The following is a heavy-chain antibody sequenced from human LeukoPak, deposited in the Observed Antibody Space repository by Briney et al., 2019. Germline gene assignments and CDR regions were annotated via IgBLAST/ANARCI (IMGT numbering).Heavy chain of an antibody. D-gene: IGHD3-10*01. CDR1: GGSFSGYY. CDR2: INHSGST. Sequence: PSETLSLTCAVYGGSFSGYYWSWIRQPPGKGLEWIGEINHSGSTNYNPSLKSRVTISVDTSKNQFSLKLSSVTAADTAVYYCARGGEYYWSGNFYYYYHIGGWGKGTKGTGS. J-gene: IGHJ6*03. V-gene: IGHV4-34*01. CDR3: ARGGEYYWSGNFYYYYHIGG.